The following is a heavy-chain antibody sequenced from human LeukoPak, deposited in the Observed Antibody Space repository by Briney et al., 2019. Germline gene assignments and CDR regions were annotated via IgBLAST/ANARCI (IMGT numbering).Heavy chain of an antibody. V-gene: IGHV3-23*01. J-gene: IGHJ4*02. D-gene: IGHD4-17*01. CDR3: AKHDYGDPVGNFDY. Sequence: PGGSLRLSCAASGFTFSSYAMSWVRQAPGKGLEWVSAISGSGGSTYYADSVKGRFTISRDNSKNTLSLQMNSLRAEDTAMYYCAKHDYGDPVGNFDYWGQGTLVTVSS. CDR1: GFTFSSYA. CDR2: ISGSGGST.